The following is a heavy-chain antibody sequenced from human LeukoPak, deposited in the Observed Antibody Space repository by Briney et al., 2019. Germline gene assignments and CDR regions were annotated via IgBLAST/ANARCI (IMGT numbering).Heavy chain of an antibody. CDR1: GYTLTELS. J-gene: IGHJ4*02. CDR3: ATQARGYYYY. V-gene: IGHV1-24*01. CDR2: FDPEDGET. Sequence: ASVKVSCKVSGYTLTELSMHWVRQAPGKRREWMGGFDPEDGETIYAQKFQGRVTMTEDTSTDTAYMDLSSLRSEDTAVYYCATQARGYYYYWGQGTLVTVSS. D-gene: IGHD1-26*01.